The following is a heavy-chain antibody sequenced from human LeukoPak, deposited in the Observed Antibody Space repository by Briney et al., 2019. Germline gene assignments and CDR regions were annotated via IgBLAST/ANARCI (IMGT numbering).Heavy chain of an antibody. D-gene: IGHD5-24*01. V-gene: IGHV3-21*01. CDR1: GFTFSSYS. J-gene: IGHJ4*02. Sequence: KSGGSLRLSCAASGFTFSSYSMNWVRQAPGKGLEWVSSISSSSSYIYYADSVKGRFTISRDNAKNSLYLQMNSLRAEDTAVYYCARPHAERWLQHSYYFDYWGQGTLVTVSS. CDR3: ARPHAERWLQHSYYFDY. CDR2: ISSSSSYI.